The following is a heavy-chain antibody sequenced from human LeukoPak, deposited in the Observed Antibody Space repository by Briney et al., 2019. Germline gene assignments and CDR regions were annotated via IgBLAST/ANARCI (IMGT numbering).Heavy chain of an antibody. V-gene: IGHV4-61*10. J-gene: IGHJ4*02. D-gene: IGHD3-3*01. CDR3: ARLRMDDFWSGPHYDDY. CDR2: IYYSGST. Sequence: SETLSLTCTVSGDFIRRGSYFWSWIRQSAGKGLEWIGYIYYSGSTNYNPSLKSRVTISVDTSKNQFSLKLSSVTAADTAVYYCARLRMDDFWSGPHYDDYWGQGTLVTVSS. CDR1: GDFIRRGSYF.